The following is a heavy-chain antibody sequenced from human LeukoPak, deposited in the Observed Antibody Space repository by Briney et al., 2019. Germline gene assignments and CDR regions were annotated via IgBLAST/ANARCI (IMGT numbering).Heavy chain of an antibody. CDR1: GFTFSSSA. J-gene: IGHJ4*02. D-gene: IGHD6-13*01. Sequence: PGGSLRLSCAASGFTFSSSAMSWVRQAPGKGLEWISAISSSSSYIYYADSVKGRFTISRDNSKNTLYLQMNSLRAEDTAVYYCATDISSWTDYWGQGTLVTVSS. CDR3: ATDISSWTDY. CDR2: ISSSSSYI. V-gene: IGHV3-23*01.